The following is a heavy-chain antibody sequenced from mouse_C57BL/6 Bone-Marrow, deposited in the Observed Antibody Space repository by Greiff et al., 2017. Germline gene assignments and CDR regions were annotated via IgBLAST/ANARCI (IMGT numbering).Heavy chain of an antibody. CDR1: GYTFTDYN. V-gene: IGHV1-18*01. J-gene: IGHJ4*01. D-gene: IGHD2-2*01. CDR2: INPNNGGT. Sequence: EVQLQQSGPELVKPGASVKIPCKASGYTFTDYNMDWVKQSHGKSLEWIGDINPNNGGTIYNQKFKGKATLTVDKSSSTAYMELRSLTSEDTAVYYCVRMVTTEAMDYWGQGTSVTVSS. CDR3: VRMVTTEAMDY.